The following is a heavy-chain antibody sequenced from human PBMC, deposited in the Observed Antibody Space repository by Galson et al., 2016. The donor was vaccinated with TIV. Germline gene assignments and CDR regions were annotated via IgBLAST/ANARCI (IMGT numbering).Heavy chain of an antibody. V-gene: IGHV1-69*13. J-gene: IGHJ4*02. CDR2: IIPIFGLA. CDR1: GGAFISHG. D-gene: IGHD4-17*01. Sequence: SVKVSCKASGGAFISHGISWVRQAPGQGLEWMGGIIPIFGLANYAQKFQGRVTITAADFTRTAYMELSRLRFDDTAGYYCAIGGSTVTRPFDYWGQGTLVTVSS. CDR3: AIGGSTVTRPFDY.